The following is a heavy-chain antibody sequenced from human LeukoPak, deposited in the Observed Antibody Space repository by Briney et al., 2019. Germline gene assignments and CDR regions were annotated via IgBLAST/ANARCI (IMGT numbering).Heavy chain of an antibody. J-gene: IGHJ4*02. D-gene: IGHD3-10*01. CDR2: ISYDGRNN. CDR3: ARDSGSYGRTGYFDY. V-gene: IGHV3-30*03. CDR1: GFYFSSYG. Sequence: GGSLRLSCEASGFYFSSYGMHWVRQAPGKGLEWVAVISYDGRNNYYGDSVKGRFSISRDNSYNTLYLQMNSLRAEDTAVYYCARDSGSYGRTGYFDYWGQGTLVTVSS.